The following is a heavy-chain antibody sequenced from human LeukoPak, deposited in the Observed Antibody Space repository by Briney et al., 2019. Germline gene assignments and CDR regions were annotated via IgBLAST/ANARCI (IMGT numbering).Heavy chain of an antibody. J-gene: IGHJ6*03. CDR1: GFTVSQYY. Sequence: GGSLRLSCAASGFTVSQYYMNWIRQAPGKGLEWISYISNTATTTYYADSVKGRFTISRDNAKNSLYLQMNSLRAEDTAVYYCAVARAVPSYYFMDVWGKGTTVTVSS. V-gene: IGHV3-11*01. CDR2: ISNTATTT. D-gene: IGHD2-2*01. CDR3: AVARAVPSYYFMDV.